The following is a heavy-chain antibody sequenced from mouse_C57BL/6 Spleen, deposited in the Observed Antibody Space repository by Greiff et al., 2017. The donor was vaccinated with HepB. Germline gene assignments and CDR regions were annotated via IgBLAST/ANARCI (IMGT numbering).Heavy chain of an antibody. V-gene: IGHV3-6*01. CDR1: GYSITSGYY. J-gene: IGHJ2*01. CDR3: ARAERGYYFDY. Sequence: VQLQQSGPGLVKPSQSLSLTCSVTGYSITSGYYWNWIRQFPGNKLEWMGYISYDGSNNYNPSLKNRISITRDTSKNQFFLKLNSVTTEDTATYYCARAERGYYFDYWGQGTTLTVSS. CDR2: ISYDGSN.